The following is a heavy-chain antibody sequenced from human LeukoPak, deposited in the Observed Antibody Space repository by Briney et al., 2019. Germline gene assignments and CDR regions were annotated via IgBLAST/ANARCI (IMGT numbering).Heavy chain of an antibody. CDR3: ARDWRSGSYYY. CDR1: GFTVSSNY. D-gene: IGHD1-26*01. V-gene: IGHV3-53*01. J-gene: IGHJ4*02. CDR2: IYSGGST. Sequence: GGSLRLSCAASGFTVSSNYVSWVRQAPGKGLEWVSVIYSGGSTYYADSVKGRFTISRDNSKNTLYLQMNSLRAEDTAVYYCARDWRSGSYYYWGQGTLVTVSS.